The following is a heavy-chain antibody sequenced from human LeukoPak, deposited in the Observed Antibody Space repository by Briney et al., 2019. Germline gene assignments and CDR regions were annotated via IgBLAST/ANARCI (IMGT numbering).Heavy chain of an antibody. D-gene: IGHD3-22*01. Sequence: ASVKVSCKASGYTFTGYYMHWVRQAPGQGLEWMGWINPNSGGTNYAQKFQGRVTMTSASSTSTVHMELISLRSEDTAVYYCARSSAYYSDFDSWGQGTLVTVPS. V-gene: IGHV1-2*02. CDR2: INPNSGGT. J-gene: IGHJ4*02. CDR3: ARSSAYYSDFDS. CDR1: GYTFTGYY.